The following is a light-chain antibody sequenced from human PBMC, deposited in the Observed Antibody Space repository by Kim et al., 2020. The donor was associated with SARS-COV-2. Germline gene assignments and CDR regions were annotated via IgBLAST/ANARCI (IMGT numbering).Light chain of an antibody. CDR1: SSDIGGYNL. CDR2: EVN. CDR3: NSRTSDSDCV. V-gene: IGLV2-14*01. J-gene: IGLJ3*02. Sequence: QSALTQPASASGSPGQSITISCTGTSSDIGGYNLVSWYQQHPDKAPKLIIFEVNKRPSGVPDRFSGSKSGNTASLTVSGLQAEDEAYYYCNSRTSDSDCVFGGGTQMTVL.